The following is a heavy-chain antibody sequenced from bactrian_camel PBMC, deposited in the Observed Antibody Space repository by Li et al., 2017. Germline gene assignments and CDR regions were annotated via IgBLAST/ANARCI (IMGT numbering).Heavy chain of an antibody. CDR1: GFDKSSTC. CDR2: IAGDGKT. Sequence: QLVESGGGSVQTGGSLKLACTASGFDKSSTCLAWFRQSPGKQREGVAAIAGDGKTDYADSVKGRFTISRDGAKNIISLQMHSLKPEDTATYYCAADLVTDEPSLIERHYYYWGQGTQVTVS. V-gene: IGHV3S53*01. D-gene: IGHD2*01. J-gene: IGHJ4*01. CDR3: AADLVTDEPSLIERHYYY.